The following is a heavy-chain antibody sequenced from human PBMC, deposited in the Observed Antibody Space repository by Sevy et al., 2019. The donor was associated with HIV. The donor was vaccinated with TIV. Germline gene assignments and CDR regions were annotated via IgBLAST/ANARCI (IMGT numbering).Heavy chain of an antibody. J-gene: IGHJ4*01. CDR2: IWYDGSNK. CDR1: GFTFSSYG. D-gene: IGHD2-15*01. V-gene: IGHV3-33*01. Sequence: GGSLRLSCAASGFTFSSYGMYWVRQAPGKGLEWVAVIWYDGSNKYYADSVKGRFTISRDNSKNTLYLQMNSLRAEDTAVYYCAREHAVLRPLDYWGHGTLVTVSS. CDR3: AREHAVLRPLDY.